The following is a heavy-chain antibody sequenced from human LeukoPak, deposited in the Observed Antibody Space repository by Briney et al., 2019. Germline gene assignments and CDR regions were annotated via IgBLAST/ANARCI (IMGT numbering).Heavy chain of an antibody. CDR1: GGSISSYY. J-gene: IGHJ5*02. Sequence: PSETLSLTCTVSGGSISSYYWSWIRQPPGKGLEWIGYIYYSGSTNYNPSLKSRATISVDTSKNQFSLKLSSVTAADTAVYYCARAGYSSGWYMGDWFDPWGQGTLVTVSS. CDR2: IYYSGST. V-gene: IGHV4-59*12. D-gene: IGHD6-19*01. CDR3: ARAGYSSGWYMGDWFDP.